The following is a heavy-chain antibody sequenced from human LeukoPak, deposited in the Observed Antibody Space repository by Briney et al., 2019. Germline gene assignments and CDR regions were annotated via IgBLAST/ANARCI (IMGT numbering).Heavy chain of an antibody. Sequence: PSETLSLTCTVSGGSVSSANSYWTWIRQPSGRGPEWIGYISSSGTTKYNPSLKSRVTISSDTSKNQFSLKVTSVIAADTAVYYCARWDYYYAMDVWGKGTTVDVSS. CDR2: ISSSGTT. CDR1: GGSVSSANSY. CDR3: ARWDYYYAMDV. V-gene: IGHV4-61*01. J-gene: IGHJ6*04.